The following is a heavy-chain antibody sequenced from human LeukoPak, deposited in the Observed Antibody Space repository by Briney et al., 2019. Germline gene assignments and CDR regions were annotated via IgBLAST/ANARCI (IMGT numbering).Heavy chain of an antibody. D-gene: IGHD2-2*01. V-gene: IGHV1-69*04. J-gene: IGHJ6*02. Sequence: SVKLSCTASGGTFSSYAISWVRQAPGQRLEWMGRIIPILGIANYAQKFQRRVTITADKSTSTAYMELSSLRSEDTAVYYCARVRYCSSTSCYARWKTKPDLDYYYGMDVWGQGTTVTVSS. CDR1: GGTFSSYA. CDR3: ARVRYCSSTSCYARWKTKPDLDYYYGMDV. CDR2: IIPILGIA.